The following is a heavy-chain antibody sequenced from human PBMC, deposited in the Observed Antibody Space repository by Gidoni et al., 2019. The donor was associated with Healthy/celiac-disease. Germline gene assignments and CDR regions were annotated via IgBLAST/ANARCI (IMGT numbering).Heavy chain of an antibody. V-gene: IGHV1-69*06. CDR1: GGTFSSYA. CDR2: ISPIFGTA. CDR3: ARDPLIDAFDI. Sequence: QVQLLQSGAEVTKPGSSVKVFCKASGGTFSSYAISWVRQDPGQGLEWMGGISPIFGTANYAQKFQGRVTITADKSTSTAYMELSSLRSEDTAVYYCARDPLIDAFDIWSQGTMVTVSS. J-gene: IGHJ3*02.